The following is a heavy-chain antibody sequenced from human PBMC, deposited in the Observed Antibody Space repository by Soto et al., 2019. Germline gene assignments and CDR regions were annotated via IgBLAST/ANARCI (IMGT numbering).Heavy chain of an antibody. J-gene: IGHJ4*02. CDR1: GSTFNNFA. V-gene: IGHV1-69*06. CDR3: ARAIKRWEVNYYFDF. CDR2: IVVDSNTA. Sequence: QVVLLQSGAEVKEPGSSVRVSCQVSGSTFNNFAFSWERQAPGHGPEWMGGIVVDSNTAEYSQRFQDRVTITADTSTDTLYMELGSLTFEDTAVYYCARAIKRWEVNYYFDFRGQGTLVTVSS. D-gene: IGHD1-26*01.